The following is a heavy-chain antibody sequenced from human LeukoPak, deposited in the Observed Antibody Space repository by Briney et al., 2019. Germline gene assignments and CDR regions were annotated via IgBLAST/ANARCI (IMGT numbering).Heavy chain of an antibody. Sequence: GGSLRLSCAASGLTFSSYAMTWVRQAPGKGLEWVSSISSSSIYIYYADSVKGRFTISRDNANNSLYLQMNSLRAEDTAVYYCARDQRFGHFDYWGQGTLVTVSS. CDR3: ARDQRFGHFDY. CDR1: GLTFSSYA. D-gene: IGHD3-10*01. V-gene: IGHV3-21*01. J-gene: IGHJ4*02. CDR2: ISSSSIYI.